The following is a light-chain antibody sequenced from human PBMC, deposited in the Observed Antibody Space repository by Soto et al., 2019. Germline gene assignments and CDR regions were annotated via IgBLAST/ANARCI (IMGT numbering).Light chain of an antibody. V-gene: IGKV3-15*01. CDR1: QSIIGT. CDR3: QQYNNWPWT. J-gene: IGKJ1*01. CDR2: GAS. Sequence: EIVMTQSPATLSVSPGGRATLSCRASQSIIGTLAWYQQKPGQAPRLLIHGASTRAPGSPARFSGSGSGTDFTLTISSLQSEDFAVYYCQQYNNWPWTFGQGTKVDI.